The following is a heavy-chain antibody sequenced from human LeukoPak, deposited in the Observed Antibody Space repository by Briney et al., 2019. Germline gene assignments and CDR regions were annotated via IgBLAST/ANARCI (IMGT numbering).Heavy chain of an antibody. V-gene: IGHV3-49*04. CDR1: GFTFADHA. J-gene: IGHJ6*02. D-gene: IGHD5-18*01. CDR2: IRSKAYRGTT. Sequence: PGRSLRLSCIASGFTFADHAMGWVRQAPGRGLEWVGFIRSKAYRGTTGYAASVTGRFTISRDDSKSIAYLQMNSLETEDTAVYYCTRGPILLWIHNGMDVWGQGTAVTVSS. CDR3: TRGPILLWIHNGMDV.